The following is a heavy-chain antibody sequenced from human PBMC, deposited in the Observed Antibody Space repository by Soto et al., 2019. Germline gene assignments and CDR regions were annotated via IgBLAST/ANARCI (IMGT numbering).Heavy chain of an antibody. D-gene: IGHD3-22*01. CDR2: IIPLFGTA. CDR1: GGTFSTYA. J-gene: IGHJ4*02. CDR3: ARGVHYDSSGYYYFY. Sequence: GASVKVSCKASGGTFSTYAIDWVRQAPGQGLEWMGGIIPLFGTAKYAQNFQGRITITADESTNTAYMELRSLRSQDTAVYYCARGVHYDSSGYYYFYWRQGTPVPVSS. V-gene: IGHV1-69*13.